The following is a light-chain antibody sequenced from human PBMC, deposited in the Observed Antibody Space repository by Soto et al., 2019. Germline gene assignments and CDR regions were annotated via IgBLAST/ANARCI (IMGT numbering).Light chain of an antibody. CDR2: DLS. Sequence: QSALTQPASVSGSPGQSITISCTGTSSDVGSSNYVSWYQHHPGKAPKLIIYDLSNRPSGVSNRFSGSKSGNTASLTISGLQAEDEADYYCSSYTSSSTRVFGTGTKVTVL. CDR1: SSDVGSSNY. CDR3: SSYTSSSTRV. J-gene: IGLJ1*01. V-gene: IGLV2-14*03.